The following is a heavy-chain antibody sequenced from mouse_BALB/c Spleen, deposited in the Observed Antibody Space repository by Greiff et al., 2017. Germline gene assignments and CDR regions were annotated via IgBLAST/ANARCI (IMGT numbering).Heavy chain of an antibody. V-gene: IGHV1S81*02. D-gene: IGHD2-4*01. CDR1: GYTFTSYY. Sequence: QVQLKESGAELVKPGASVKLSCKASGYTFTSYYMYWVKQRPGQGLEWIGEINPSNGGTNFNEKFKSKAKLTVDKSSSTAYMQRSSLTAEDSAVYYGTRRATMITTTWFYWYFDDWGAGTTVTVSS. CDR2: INPSNGGT. CDR3: TRRATMITTTWFYWYFDD. J-gene: IGHJ1*01.